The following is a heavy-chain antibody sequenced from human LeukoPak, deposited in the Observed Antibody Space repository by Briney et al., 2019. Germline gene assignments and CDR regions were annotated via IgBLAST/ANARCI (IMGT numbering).Heavy chain of an antibody. J-gene: IGHJ5*02. Sequence: GGSLRLSCAASGFIFSDYGINWVRQAPGKGLEWVSGISTTGSYKYYADAVKGRFTISRDNAENTLYLQMNSLRAEDTAVYYCAKVIVVVPAAAKNWFDPWGQGTLVTVSS. V-gene: IGHV3-21*04. D-gene: IGHD2-2*01. CDR2: ISTTGSYK. CDR3: AKVIVVVPAAAKNWFDP. CDR1: GFIFSDYG.